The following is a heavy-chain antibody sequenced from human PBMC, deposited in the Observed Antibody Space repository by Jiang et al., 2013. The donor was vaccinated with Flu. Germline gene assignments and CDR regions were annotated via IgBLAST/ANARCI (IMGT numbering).Heavy chain of an antibody. J-gene: IGHJ4*02. CDR2: INPNSGDT. Sequence: SGAEVKKPGASVKVSCKASGYTFTGYYMHWVRQAPGQGLEWMGWINPNSGDTNYAQKFQGRVTMTRDTSISTAYMELSRLTSDDTAVYYCTRDFRGYDFSCDYWGQGTPVTVSS. CDR3: TRDFRGYDFSCDY. V-gene: IGHV1-2*02. CDR1: GYTFTGYY. D-gene: IGHD5-12*01.